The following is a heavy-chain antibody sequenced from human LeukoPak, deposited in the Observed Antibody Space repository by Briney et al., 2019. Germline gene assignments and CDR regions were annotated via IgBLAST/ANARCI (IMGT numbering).Heavy chain of an antibody. Sequence: GASVKVSCKASGYTFTSSDINWVRQATGQGIEWMGWMNPNTDKAGYARNFQGRVTMTKNISISTAYMEVSSLTYEDTAIYYCARGRPGLASAGIYDFWGQGTLITVSS. J-gene: IGHJ4*02. CDR1: GYTFTSSD. CDR3: ARGRPGLASAGIYDF. D-gene: IGHD6-13*01. CDR2: MNPNTDKA. V-gene: IGHV1-8*01.